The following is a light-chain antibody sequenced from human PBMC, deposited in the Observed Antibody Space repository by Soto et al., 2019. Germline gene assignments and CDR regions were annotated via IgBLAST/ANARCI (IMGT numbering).Light chain of an antibody. Sequence: DIQMTQSPSTLSASVGDRVTITCRASQSISSWLAWYQQKPGKAPKLLIYDASILESGVPSRFSGSGSGTEFTLTISILQPDDFATYYCQQYNSYRYTFGQGTKLEIK. CDR3: QQYNSYRYT. V-gene: IGKV1-5*01. CDR2: DAS. CDR1: QSISSW. J-gene: IGKJ2*01.